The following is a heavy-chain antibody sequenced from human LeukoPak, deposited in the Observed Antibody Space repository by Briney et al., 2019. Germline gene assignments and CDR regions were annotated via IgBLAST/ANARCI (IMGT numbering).Heavy chain of an antibody. CDR3: ARDPRYCSSTSCGP. V-gene: IGHV4-39*07. CDR1: GRSISSSSYY. Sequence: SETLSLTCTVSGRSISSSSYYWGWIRQPPGKGLEWIGSIYYSGSTYYNPSLKSRVTISVDTSKNQFSLKLSSVTAADTAVYYCARDPRYCSSTSCGPWGQGTLVTVSS. J-gene: IGHJ5*02. D-gene: IGHD2-2*01. CDR2: IYYSGST.